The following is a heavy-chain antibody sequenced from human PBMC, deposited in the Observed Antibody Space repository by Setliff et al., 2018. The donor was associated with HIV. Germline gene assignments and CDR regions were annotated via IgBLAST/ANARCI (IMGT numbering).Heavy chain of an antibody. Sequence: PSETLSLTCAVSGDSITRGGYYWSWIRQLAGKGLEWIADIYYSGRTNYNPSLKSRLTVSIDTSKNHLSLKLTSMTAADTAMYFCARGKDPGLYFDNWRQVMLVTV. V-gene: IGHV4-31*11. CDR3: ARGKDPGLYFDN. D-gene: IGHD2-15*01. CDR1: GDSITRGGYY. J-gene: IGHJ4*02. CDR2: IYYSGRT.